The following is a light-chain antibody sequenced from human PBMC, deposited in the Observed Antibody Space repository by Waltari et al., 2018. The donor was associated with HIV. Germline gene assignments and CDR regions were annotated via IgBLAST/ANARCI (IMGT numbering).Light chain of an antibody. CDR1: KLGDKY. CDR3: QAWDSSTYV. CDR2: QDG. V-gene: IGLV3-1*01. J-gene: IGLJ1*01. Sequence: SYELTQPPSVSVSPGQTASITCSGDKLGDKYACWYQQKPGQSPVLVIYQDGKRPSGIPERFSGSNSGNTATLTISGTQAMDEADYYCQAWDSSTYVFGTGTKVTVL.